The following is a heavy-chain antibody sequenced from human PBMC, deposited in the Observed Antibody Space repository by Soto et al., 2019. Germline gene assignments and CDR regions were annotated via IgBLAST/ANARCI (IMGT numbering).Heavy chain of an antibody. Sequence: QVQLVESGGGLVKPGGSLRLSCATSGFTLSDYYMSWIRQAPGKGLEWVSYISSSGTTTYYADSVEGRFTISRDNAKKSRFLQMDSRRADGTAVYYCALSLVGATRLDYWGQGTLLTVS. D-gene: IGHD1-26*01. CDR3: ALSLVGATRLDY. CDR2: ISSSGTTT. V-gene: IGHV3-11*01. CDR1: GFTLSDYY. J-gene: IGHJ4*02.